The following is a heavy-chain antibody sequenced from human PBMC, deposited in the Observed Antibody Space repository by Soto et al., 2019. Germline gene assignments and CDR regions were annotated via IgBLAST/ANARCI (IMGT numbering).Heavy chain of an antibody. CDR3: ARDLALAGNY. CDR2: ISSTSSYT. CDR1: GFEFSTYE. Sequence: PGGSLRLSCVGSGFEFSTYEMNWVRQAPEKGLEWVSSISSTSSYTHYSDSVKGRFTISRDNANNSLFLQMNSLRAEDTATYYCARDLALAGNYWGQGVLVTVSS. D-gene: IGHD6-19*01. V-gene: IGHV3-21*01. J-gene: IGHJ4*02.